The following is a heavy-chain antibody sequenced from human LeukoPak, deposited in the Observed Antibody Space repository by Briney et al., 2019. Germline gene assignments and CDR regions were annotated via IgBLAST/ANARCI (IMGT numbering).Heavy chain of an antibody. CDR2: ISSSGSTV. CDR1: GFTFSSYE. D-gene: IGHD3-10*01. J-gene: IGHJ4*02. CDR3: ARDRGPNTFDH. Sequence: GGSLRLSCAASGFTFSSYEMNWVRQAPGKGLEWVSYISSSGSTVYYADSVKGRFTISRDNAKNSLYLQMNSLRVEDTGVYYCARDRGPNTFDHWGQGTLVTVSS. V-gene: IGHV3-48*03.